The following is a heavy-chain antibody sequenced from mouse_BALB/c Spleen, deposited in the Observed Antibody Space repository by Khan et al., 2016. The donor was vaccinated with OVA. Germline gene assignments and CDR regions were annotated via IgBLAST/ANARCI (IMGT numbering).Heavy chain of an antibody. V-gene: IGHV1S137*01. CDR1: GYTFTDFA. CDR3: GRGRGNSRFAY. CDR2: ISTYYGDA. D-gene: IGHD2-1*01. J-gene: IGHJ3*01. Sequence: QVQLQQSGAELVRPGVSVKISCKGSGYTFTDFAMHWVKQSHAKSLEWIGVISTYYGDATNNQKFKGKATMTVDKSSSTAYMELARLTSEDSAIYYCGRGRGNSRFAYWGQGTLVTVSA.